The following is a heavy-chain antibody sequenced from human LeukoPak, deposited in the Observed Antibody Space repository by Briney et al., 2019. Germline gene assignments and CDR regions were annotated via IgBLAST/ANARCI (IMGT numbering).Heavy chain of an antibody. Sequence: TLSLTCAVYGGSFCGYYWSWVRQPPGKGLEWIGEINHSGSTNYNPSLRSRVTISVDTSKNQFSLKLSSVTAADTAVYYCARGLPYCGGDCYSPWGQGTLVTVSS. CDR3: ARGLPYCGGDCYSP. CDR2: INHSGST. J-gene: IGHJ5*02. D-gene: IGHD2-21*02. CDR1: GGSFCGYY. V-gene: IGHV4-34*01.